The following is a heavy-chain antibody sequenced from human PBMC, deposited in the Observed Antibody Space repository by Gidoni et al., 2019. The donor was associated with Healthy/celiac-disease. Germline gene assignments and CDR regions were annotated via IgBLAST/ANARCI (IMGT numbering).Heavy chain of an antibody. CDR1: GFTFSSYA. CDR3: ARDFSVRGVIMHLFDY. Sequence: QVQLVESGGGVVQPGRSLRLSCAASGFTFSSYAMHWVRQAPGKGLEWVAVISYDGSNKYYADSVKGRFTISRDNSKNTLYLQMNSLRAEDTAVYYCARDFSVRGVIMHLFDYWGQGTLVTVSS. D-gene: IGHD3-10*01. J-gene: IGHJ4*02. CDR2: ISYDGSNK. V-gene: IGHV3-30-3*01.